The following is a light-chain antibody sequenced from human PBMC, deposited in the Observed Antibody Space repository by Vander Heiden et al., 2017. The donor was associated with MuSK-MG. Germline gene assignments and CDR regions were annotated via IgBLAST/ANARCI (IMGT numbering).Light chain of an antibody. CDR1: QSVSSNF. Sequence: EIVLTQSPGTLSLSPGERVTLSCRASQSVSSNFLTWYQQKPGQAPRLLIYAASSRATGIPDRFSASGSGTDFTLTISRLEAEDFAVYYCQHYGGSPPYTFGQGTKLEIK. CDR3: QHYGGSPPYT. J-gene: IGKJ2*01. CDR2: AAS. V-gene: IGKV3-20*01.